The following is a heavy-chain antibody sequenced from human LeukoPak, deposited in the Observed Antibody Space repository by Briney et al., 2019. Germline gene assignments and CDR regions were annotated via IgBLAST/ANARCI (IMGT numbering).Heavy chain of an antibody. J-gene: IGHJ5*02. CDR1: GFTFSSYG. Sequence: GGSLRLSCAASGFTFSSYGMHWVRRAPGKGLEWVSSISSSSSYIYYADSVKGRFTISRDNAKNSLYLQMNSLRAEDTAVYYCARGVGSSSDWFDPWGQGTLVTVSS. V-gene: IGHV3-21*01. D-gene: IGHD6-6*01. CDR2: ISSSSSYI. CDR3: ARGVGSSSDWFDP.